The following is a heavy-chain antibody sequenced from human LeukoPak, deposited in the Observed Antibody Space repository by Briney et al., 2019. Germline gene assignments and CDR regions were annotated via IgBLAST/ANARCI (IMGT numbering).Heavy chain of an antibody. CDR2: IYPGDSDT. CDR3: ARRVTDYFHSSGYYSDVFDI. V-gene: IGHV5-51*01. D-gene: IGHD3-22*01. Sequence: GESLKISCKGSGYNFTTSWIGWVRQMPGKGLEWMGIIYPGDSDTRYSPSFQGQVTISADKSISTAYLQWSSLKASDTAMYYCARRVTDYFHSSGYYSDVFDIWGQGTMITVSS. CDR1: GYNFTTSW. J-gene: IGHJ3*02.